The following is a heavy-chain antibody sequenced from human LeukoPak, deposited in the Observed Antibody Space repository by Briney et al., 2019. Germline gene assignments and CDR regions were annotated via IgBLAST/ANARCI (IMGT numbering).Heavy chain of an antibody. CDR3: ARGLKVLDY. CDR2: IYNSGST. CDR1: SGSISSGDYY. Sequence: TLSLTCTVSSGSISSGDYYWSWMRQPPGKGLEWIGYIYNSGSTYHNPSLKSRVTISVDTSKNQFSLKLSSVTAADTAVYYCARGLKVLDYWGKGTLVTVSS. J-gene: IGHJ4*02. D-gene: IGHD2-21*02. V-gene: IGHV4-30-4*01.